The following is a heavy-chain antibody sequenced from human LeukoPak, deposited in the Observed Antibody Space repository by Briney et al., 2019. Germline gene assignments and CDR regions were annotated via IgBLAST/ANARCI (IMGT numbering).Heavy chain of an antibody. D-gene: IGHD3-22*01. Sequence: GGSLRLSCVASGFSVSPNFMSWIRQSPGRGLEWISVVYSGHNTYYAESVRGRFTISRGISKNTVYLQMDRLRAEDTATYYCARGEGGYYDSSPHWAHWGQGTLVTVSS. CDR1: GFSVSPNF. J-gene: IGHJ4*02. V-gene: IGHV3-53*01. CDR3: ARGEGGYYDSSPHWAH. CDR2: VYSGHNT.